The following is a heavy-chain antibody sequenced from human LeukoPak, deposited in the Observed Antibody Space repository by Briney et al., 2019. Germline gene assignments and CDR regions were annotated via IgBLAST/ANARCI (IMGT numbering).Heavy chain of an antibody. CDR3: ARSVGGSGRDYFDY. J-gene: IGHJ4*02. V-gene: IGHV1-2*06. CDR2: ISPNSGGT. CDR1: GYTFTGYY. D-gene: IGHD3-10*01. Sequence: ASVKVSCKASGYTFTGYYMHWVRQAPGQGLEWMGRISPNSGGTNYAQKFQGRVTMTRDTSISTAYMELSRLRSDDTAVYYCARSVGGSGRDYFDYWGQGTLVTVSS.